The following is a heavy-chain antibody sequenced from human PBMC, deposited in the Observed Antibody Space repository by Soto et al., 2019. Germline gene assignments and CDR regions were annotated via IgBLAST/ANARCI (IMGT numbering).Heavy chain of an antibody. Sequence: SETLSLTCTVSGGSISSGDYYWSWIRQPPGKGLEWIGYIYYSGSTYYKPSLKSRVTISVDTSKNQFSLKLSSVTAADTAVYYCARLLGYCSSTSCYTFFFDYWGQGTLVTVSS. CDR2: IYYSGST. CDR3: ARLLGYCSSTSCYTFFFDY. V-gene: IGHV4-30-4*01. J-gene: IGHJ4*02. CDR1: GGSISSGDYY. D-gene: IGHD2-2*02.